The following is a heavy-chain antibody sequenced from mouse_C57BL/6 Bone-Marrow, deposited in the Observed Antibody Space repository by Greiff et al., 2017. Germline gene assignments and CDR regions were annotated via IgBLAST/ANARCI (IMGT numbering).Heavy chain of an antibody. Sequence: QVQLQQPGAELVMPEASVKLSCKASGYTFTSYWMHWVKQRPGQGLEWIGEIDPSDSYTNYNQKFKGKSTLTVDKSSSTAYMQLSSLTSEDSAVYYCARGAHGAYWGQGTLVTVSA. J-gene: IGHJ3*01. V-gene: IGHV1-69*01. CDR3: ARGAHGAY. CDR2: IDPSDSYT. D-gene: IGHD1-3*01. CDR1: GYTFTSYW.